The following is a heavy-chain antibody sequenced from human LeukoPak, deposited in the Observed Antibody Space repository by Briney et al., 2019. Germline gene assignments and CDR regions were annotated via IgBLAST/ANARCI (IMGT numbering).Heavy chain of an antibody. V-gene: IGHV1-8*01. J-gene: IGHJ4*02. CDR2: MNFDSGNT. CDR3: ARTSSETNKLDGHWPVSDY. Sequence: ASAKVSCKASGYTFTGYDINWVRQVTGQGLEWMGWMNFDSGNTAYTQKFQGRVTMTRDTSITTAYMELSSLRPEDTAVYYCARTSSETNKLDGHWPVSDYWGQGTLVTVSS. D-gene: IGHD2-8*01. CDR1: GYTFTGYD.